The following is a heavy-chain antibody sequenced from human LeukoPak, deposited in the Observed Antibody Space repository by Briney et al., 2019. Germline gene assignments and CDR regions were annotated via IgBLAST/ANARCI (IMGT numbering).Heavy chain of an antibody. CDR3: ARVSWFPGTSYYYMDV. V-gene: IGHV4-59*01. D-gene: IGHD1-1*01. J-gene: IGHJ6*03. CDR2: VYYSGST. CDR1: GASISSYY. Sequence: SETLSLTCTVSGASISSYYWSWLRQPPGKGLEWIGYVYYSGSTNYNPSLKSRVTISVDTSKNQFSLKLSSVTAADTAVYYCARVSWFPGTSYYYMDVWGKGTTVTVSS.